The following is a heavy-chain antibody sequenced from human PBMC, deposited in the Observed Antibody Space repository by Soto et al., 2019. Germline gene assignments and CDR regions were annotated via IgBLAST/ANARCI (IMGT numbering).Heavy chain of an antibody. D-gene: IGHD2-15*01. CDR2: IYKSTTT. Sequence: TLSLTCSVSGDSISTVDYFWAWIRQPPGQALEYIGYIYKSTTTYYNPSFESRVAISLDTSKSQFSLNVTSVTAADTAVYFCARGRYCLTGRCFPDWFDSWGQGTLVTVSS. CDR3: ARGRYCLTGRCFPDWFDS. CDR1: GDSISTVDYF. J-gene: IGHJ5*01. V-gene: IGHV4-30-4*01.